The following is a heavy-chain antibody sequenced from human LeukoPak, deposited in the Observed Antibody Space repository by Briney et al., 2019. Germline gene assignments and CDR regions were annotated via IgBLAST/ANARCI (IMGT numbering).Heavy chain of an antibody. CDR1: GFTFSSYA. Sequence: GGSLRLSCAASGFTFSSYAMHWVRQAPGKGLEWVAVISYDGSNKYYADSVKGRFTISRDNSKNTLYLQMNSLRAEDTAVYYCARDSHYYYGMDVWGKGTTVTVSS. CDR3: ARDSHYYYGMDV. V-gene: IGHV3-30*04. J-gene: IGHJ6*04. CDR2: ISYDGSNK.